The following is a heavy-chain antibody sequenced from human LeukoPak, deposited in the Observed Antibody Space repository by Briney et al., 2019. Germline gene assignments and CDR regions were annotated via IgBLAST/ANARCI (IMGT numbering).Heavy chain of an antibody. CDR2: IYPGDSDT. V-gene: IGHV5-51*01. J-gene: IGHJ6*03. Sequence: GESLKISCKGSGYSFTSYWIGWVRQMPGKGLERMGIIYPGDSDTRYSPSFQGQVTISADRSISTAYLQWSSLKASDTAIYYCARHLHVAVAGTYTYYYMDVWAKGTPITVSS. D-gene: IGHD6-19*01. CDR3: ARHLHVAVAGTYTYYYMDV. CDR1: GYSFTSYW.